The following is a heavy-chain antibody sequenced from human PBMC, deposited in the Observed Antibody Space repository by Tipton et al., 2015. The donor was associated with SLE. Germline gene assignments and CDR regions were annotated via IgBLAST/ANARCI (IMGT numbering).Heavy chain of an antibody. Sequence: SLRLSCAASGFTFDDYAMHWVRQAPGKGLEWVSGISWDSINIAYADSVKGRFTISRDNTKNFLYLQMNSLRAEDTAVYYCARELGFAGDYFDYWGQGTFVTVSS. CDR1: GFTFDDYA. J-gene: IGHJ4*03. D-gene: IGHD7-27*01. CDR2: ISWDSINI. CDR3: ARELGFAGDYFDY. V-gene: IGHV3-9*01.